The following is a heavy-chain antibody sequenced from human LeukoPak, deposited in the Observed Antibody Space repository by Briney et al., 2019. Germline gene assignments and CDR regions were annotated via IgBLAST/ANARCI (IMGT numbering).Heavy chain of an antibody. D-gene: IGHD3-22*01. CDR2: IYYSGST. CDR3: ARVPDDYFDSSGYLYSSAFDI. Sequence: SETLSLTCTVSGGSISSYYWSWIRQPPGKGLEWIGYIYYSGSTNYNPSLKSRVTISVDTSKNQFSLKLSSVTAADTAVYYCARVPDDYFDSSGYLYSSAFDIWGQGTMVTVSS. CDR1: GGSISSYY. J-gene: IGHJ3*02. V-gene: IGHV4-59*08.